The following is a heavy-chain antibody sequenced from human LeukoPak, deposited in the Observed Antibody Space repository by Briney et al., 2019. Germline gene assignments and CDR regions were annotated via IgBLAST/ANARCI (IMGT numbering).Heavy chain of an antibody. CDR2: IYYSGST. V-gene: IGHV4-31*03. J-gene: IGHJ4*02. CDR3: AREYSSSSYDY. Sequence: PSQTLSLTCTVSGGSISSGGYYWSWIRQHPGKGLEWIGYIYYSGSTYYNPSLKSRVTISVDTSKNQLSLKLSSVTAADTAVYYCAREYSSSSYDYWGQGTLVTVSS. CDR1: GGSISSGGYY. D-gene: IGHD6-6*01.